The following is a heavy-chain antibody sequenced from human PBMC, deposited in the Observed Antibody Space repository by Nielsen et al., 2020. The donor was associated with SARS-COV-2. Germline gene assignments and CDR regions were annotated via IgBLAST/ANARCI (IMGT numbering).Heavy chain of an antibody. CDR3: ATHYDILTGYYY. CDR2: ISSSGSTI. J-gene: IGHJ4*02. V-gene: IGHV3-48*03. D-gene: IGHD3-9*01. Sequence: GGSLRLSCAASGFTFSSYEMNWVRQAPGKGLEWVSYISSSGSTIYYADSVKGRFTISRDNAKNSLYLQMNSLRAEDTAVDYCATHYDILTGYYYWGQGTLVTVSS. CDR1: GFTFSSYE.